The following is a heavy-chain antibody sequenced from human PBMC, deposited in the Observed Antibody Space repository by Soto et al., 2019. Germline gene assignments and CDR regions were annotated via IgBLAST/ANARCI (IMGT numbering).Heavy chain of an antibody. Sequence: SETLSLTCTVSGGSISSSSFHWGWIRQPPGKGLEWIGSIYSSGSTYYSPTLKSRVTISVDTSKNQFSQKLSSVTAADTAVYYCARRERAAGTDWWFDPWGQGTLVTVSS. CDR1: GGSISSSSFH. V-gene: IGHV4-39*01. J-gene: IGHJ5*02. D-gene: IGHD6-13*01. CDR2: IYSSGST. CDR3: ARRERAAGTDWWFDP.